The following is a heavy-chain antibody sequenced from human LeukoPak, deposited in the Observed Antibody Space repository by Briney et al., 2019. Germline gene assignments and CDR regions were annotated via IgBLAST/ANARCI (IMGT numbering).Heavy chain of an antibody. Sequence: SETLSLTCTLSGGSISGYYWSWIRQPPGKGLEWIGYIYYSGSTYYNPSLKSRVTIPVDTSKNQFSLKPSSVTAADTAVYYCARHSIISQFYWGQGTMVTVSS. CDR2: IYYSGST. CDR1: GGSISGYY. J-gene: IGHJ3*01. CDR3: ARHSIISQFY. D-gene: IGHD3-3*02. V-gene: IGHV4-59*08.